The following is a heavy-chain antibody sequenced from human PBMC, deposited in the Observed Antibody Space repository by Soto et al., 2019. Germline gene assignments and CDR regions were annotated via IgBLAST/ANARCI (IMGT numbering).Heavy chain of an antibody. CDR3: AREYRSSYFDY. D-gene: IGHD6-6*01. J-gene: IGHJ4*02. V-gene: IGHV4-30-2*01. Sequence: SETLSLTCAVSGGSISSGGYFWSWIRQPPGKGLEWIGYIYHSGSTYYNPSLKSRVTISVDRSKNQFSLKLSSVTAADTAVYYCAREYRSSYFDYWDQGTLVTVSS. CDR2: IYHSGST. CDR1: GGSISSGGYF.